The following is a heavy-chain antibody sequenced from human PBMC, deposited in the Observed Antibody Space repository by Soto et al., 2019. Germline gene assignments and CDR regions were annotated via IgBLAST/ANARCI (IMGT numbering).Heavy chain of an antibody. CDR1: GGSISSSSYY. V-gene: IGHV4-39*01. J-gene: IGHJ4*02. CDR3: ARHRPLIGGITIFGVVTPNFDY. D-gene: IGHD3-3*01. Sequence: QLQLQESGPGLVKPSETLSLTCTVSGGSISSSSYYWGWIRQPPGKGLEWIGSIYYSGSTYYNPSLKSRVTISVDTSKNQFSLKLSSVTAADTAVYYCARHRPLIGGITIFGVVTPNFDYWGQGTLVTVSS. CDR2: IYYSGST.